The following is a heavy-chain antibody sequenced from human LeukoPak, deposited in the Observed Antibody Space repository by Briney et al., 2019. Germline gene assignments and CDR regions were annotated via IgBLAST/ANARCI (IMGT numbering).Heavy chain of an antibody. Sequence: PGGSLRLSCAASGFTFSSYSMNWDRQAPGKGLEWVSYISSSSSTIYYADSVKGRFTISRDNAKNSLYLQMNSLRAEDTAVYYCARDGSSSKDYYYYYMDVWSKGTTVTVSS. CDR1: GFTFSSYS. J-gene: IGHJ6*03. V-gene: IGHV3-48*01. D-gene: IGHD6-6*01. CDR2: ISSSSSTI. CDR3: ARDGSSSKDYYYYYMDV.